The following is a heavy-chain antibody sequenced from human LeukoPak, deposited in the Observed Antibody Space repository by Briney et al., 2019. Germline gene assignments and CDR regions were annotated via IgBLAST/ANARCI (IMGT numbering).Heavy chain of an antibody. J-gene: IGHJ4*02. CDR2: LGIAGDT. CDR3: ARQKQSHGNFDY. CDR1: EFTVSSYA. Sequence: GGSLRLSCAASEFTVSSYAMHWVRQPIGKGLEWVSALGIAGDTFYPGSVKGRFTISRENAKNSLCLQMNSVRAEDTAIYYCARQKQSHGNFDYWGQGTLVTVSS. V-gene: IGHV3-13*01. D-gene: IGHD1-26*01.